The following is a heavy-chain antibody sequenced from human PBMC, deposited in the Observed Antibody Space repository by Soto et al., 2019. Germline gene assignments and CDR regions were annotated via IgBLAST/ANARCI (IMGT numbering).Heavy chain of an antibody. CDR3: ARDQDIVVAPGAYGMDV. Sequence: PGGSLRLSCAASGFTFSSYAMNWVRQVPGKGLEWLSYISSSSRITYYADSVKGRFTVSRDNAKNSLYLQMNSLRDEDTAVYYCARDQDIVVAPGAYGMDVWGQGTTVTVSS. J-gene: IGHJ6*02. V-gene: IGHV3-48*02. CDR2: ISSSSRIT. CDR1: GFTFSSYA. D-gene: IGHD2-2*01.